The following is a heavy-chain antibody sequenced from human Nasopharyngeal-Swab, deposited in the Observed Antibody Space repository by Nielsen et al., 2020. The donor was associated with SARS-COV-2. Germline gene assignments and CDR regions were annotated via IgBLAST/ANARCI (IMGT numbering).Heavy chain of an antibody. CDR1: GGSFSGYY. CDR2: INHSGST. D-gene: IGHD2-21*01. Sequence: SETLSLTCAVYGGSFSGYYWSWIRQPPGKGLEWIGEINHSGSTNYNPSLKSRVTISVDTSKNQFSLKLSSVTAADTAVYYCASQRAGGEKTGDYWGQGTLVTVSS. V-gene: IGHV4-34*01. J-gene: IGHJ4*02. CDR3: ASQRAGGEKTGDY.